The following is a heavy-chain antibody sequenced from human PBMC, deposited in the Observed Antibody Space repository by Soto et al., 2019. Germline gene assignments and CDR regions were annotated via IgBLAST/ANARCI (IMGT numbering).Heavy chain of an antibody. CDR1: GGSISSYY. Sequence: PSETLSLTCTVSGGSISSYYWSRIRQPPGKGLEWIGYIYYSGSTNYNPSLKSRVTISVDTSKNQFSLKLSSVTAADTAVYYCARDHYCSSTSCYTRGGWFDPWGQGTLVTVSS. V-gene: IGHV4-59*01. J-gene: IGHJ5*02. CDR3: ARDHYCSSTSCYTRGGWFDP. D-gene: IGHD2-2*02. CDR2: IYYSGST.